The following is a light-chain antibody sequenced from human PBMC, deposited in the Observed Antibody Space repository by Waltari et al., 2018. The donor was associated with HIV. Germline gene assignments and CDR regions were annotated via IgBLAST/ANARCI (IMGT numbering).Light chain of an antibody. J-gene: IGKJ1*01. V-gene: IGKV2-24*01. CDR3: MQRTEFPRPWT. Sequence: DIVMTQTPFSSPVTLGQPASISCRSSQSLVHSNGNTDLSWRQRRPGQPPRLLIYKVSKRFSGVPDRFSGSGAGTDCTLQISRVEAEDVGVYYCMQRTEFPRPWTFGQGTKVEIK. CDR2: KVS. CDR1: QSLVHSNGNTD.